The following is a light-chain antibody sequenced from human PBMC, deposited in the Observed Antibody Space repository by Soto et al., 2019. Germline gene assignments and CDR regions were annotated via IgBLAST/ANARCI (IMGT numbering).Light chain of an antibody. Sequence: EIVLTQSPGTLSLSPGERATLSCRASQSIVSSYLAWYQQKPGQAPRLLIYGASSRATGITGRFSGRGSGTDFTLTISRLEPEDFAVYYCQHYGSSPRTFGQGTKLEIK. CDR3: QHYGSSPRT. CDR2: GAS. CDR1: QSIVSSY. V-gene: IGKV3-20*01. J-gene: IGKJ2*02.